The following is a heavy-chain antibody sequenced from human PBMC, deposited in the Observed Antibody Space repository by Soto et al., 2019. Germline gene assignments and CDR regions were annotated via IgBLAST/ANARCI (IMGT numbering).Heavy chain of an antibody. CDR1: GFSFSKAW. D-gene: IGHD3-10*01. J-gene: IGHJ5*02. CDR3: ARGNYYGSGSHSGWFDP. V-gene: IGHV3-30-3*01. CDR2: ISYDGSNK. Sequence: PXXSLRLSFAASGFSFSKAWMNWVRQAPGKGLEWVAVISYDGSNKYYADSVKGRFTISRDTSKNTLYLQMNSLRAEDKAVYYCARGNYYGSGSHSGWFDPWGQGTLVTVSS.